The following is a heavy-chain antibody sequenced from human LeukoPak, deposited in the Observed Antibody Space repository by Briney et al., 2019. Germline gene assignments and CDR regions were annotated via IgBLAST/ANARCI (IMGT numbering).Heavy chain of an antibody. J-gene: IGHJ4*02. CDR3: ARSAFAKAVYFDY. CDR2: ISSSSSTI. D-gene: IGHD3-3*02. Sequence: GGSLRLSCAASGFTFSSYSMNWARQSPGKGLEWVSYISSSSSTIYYADSVKGRFTISRDNAKNSLYLQMNSLGDEDTAVYYCARSAFAKAVYFDYWGQGTLVTVSS. V-gene: IGHV3-48*02. CDR1: GFTFSSYS.